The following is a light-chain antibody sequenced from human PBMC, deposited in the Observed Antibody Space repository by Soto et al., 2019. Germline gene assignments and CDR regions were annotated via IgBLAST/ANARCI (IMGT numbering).Light chain of an antibody. CDR3: HKYDSAPFT. Sequence: DIQMTQSPSSLSASVGDRVTVTCRASQGINKYLDWYQHKPGEVPNLLIYAASTLHSGVPSRFSGSGSGTDFTLTISSLQPEDVATYYCHKYDSAPFTFGPGNKVEIK. CDR2: AAS. J-gene: IGKJ3*01. V-gene: IGKV1-27*01. CDR1: QGINKY.